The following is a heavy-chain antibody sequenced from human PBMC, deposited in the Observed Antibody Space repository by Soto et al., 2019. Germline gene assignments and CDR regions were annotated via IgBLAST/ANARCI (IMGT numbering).Heavy chain of an antibody. V-gene: IGHV1-18*01. CDR2: ISAYNGNT. D-gene: IGHD5-18*01. J-gene: IGHJ4*02. CDR1: GYTFTSYG. CDR3: ASSLLVGYGLEGESD. Sequence: QVQLVQSGAEVKKPGASVKVSCKASGYTFTSYGISWVRQAPGQGLEWMGWISAYNGNTNYAQKLQGRVTMTTDTAASTDYRELRSLRSDDTAVYYCASSLLVGYGLEGESDWVQGTLVTVSS.